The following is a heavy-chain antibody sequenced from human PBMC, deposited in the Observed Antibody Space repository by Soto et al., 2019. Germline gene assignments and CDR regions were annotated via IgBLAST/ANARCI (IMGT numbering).Heavy chain of an antibody. CDR1: VFTFSSYG. CDR2: ISYDGSNK. Sequence: WGSMRLSCAASVFTFSSYGMYWVRQAPGKGLEWVAVISYDGSNKYYADSVKGRFTISRDNSKNTLYLQMNSLRAEDTAVYYWAIFFLGYYASDGMDVWCQGISVTL. CDR3: AIFFLGYYASDGMDV. D-gene: IGHD3-22*01. J-gene: IGHJ6*02. V-gene: IGHV3-30*03.